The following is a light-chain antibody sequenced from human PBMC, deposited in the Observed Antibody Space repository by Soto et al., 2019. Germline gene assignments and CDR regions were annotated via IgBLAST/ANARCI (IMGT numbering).Light chain of an antibody. Sequence: DIPRTQSPSSLSASIVDRVTITCRASQTISTYLNWYQQRPVKAPKLLIYDASRLQNAVPPRFSGSGSGTDFTLTISNLQPADCATYYCQHSYSVPRTFGGGTRVESK. CDR2: DAS. V-gene: IGKV1-39*01. CDR1: QTISTY. J-gene: IGKJ4*01. CDR3: QHSYSVPRT.